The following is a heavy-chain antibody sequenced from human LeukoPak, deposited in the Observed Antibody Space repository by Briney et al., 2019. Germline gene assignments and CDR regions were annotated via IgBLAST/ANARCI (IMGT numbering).Heavy chain of an antibody. V-gene: IGHV3-9*01. CDR1: GFTVSGTW. CDR2: ISWNSGSI. Sequence: SGGSLRLSCAASGFTVSGTWMHWVRQAPGKGLEWVSGISWNSGSIGYADSVKGRFTISRDNAKNSLYLQMNSLRAEDTALYYCAKDTRAVAGGGFDYWGQGALVTVSS. D-gene: IGHD6-19*01. CDR3: AKDTRAVAGGGFDY. J-gene: IGHJ4*02.